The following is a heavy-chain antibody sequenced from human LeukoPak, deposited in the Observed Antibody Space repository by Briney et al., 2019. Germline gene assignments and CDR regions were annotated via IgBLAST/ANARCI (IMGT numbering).Heavy chain of an antibody. CDR2: IYRNADGGTT. J-gene: IGHJ6*02. D-gene: IGHD2-2*01. Sequence: GGSLRLSCAASGFTFSNAWMTWVRQAPGKGLEWVGRIYRNADGGTTDYAAPVKGRFTISRDDSKNTLYLQMNSLKTEDTAVYYCTTDSYCSTTTCYASSNNYYGLDAWGQGTSVTVSS. CDR3: TTDSYCSTTTCYASSNNYYGLDA. V-gene: IGHV3-15*05. CDR1: GFTFSNAW.